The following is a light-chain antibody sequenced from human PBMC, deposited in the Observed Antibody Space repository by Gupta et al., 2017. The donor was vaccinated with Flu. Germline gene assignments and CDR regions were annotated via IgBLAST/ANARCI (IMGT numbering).Light chain of an antibody. CDR1: SSDVGSYNL. CDR3: CSYAGSSTFGV. Sequence: QTALSHPAPASGSPGQSITISCTGASSDVGSYNLVSWYQQYPGKAPKLMIYEVNKRPSGVSNRFSGSKSGNTASLTISGLQAEDEADYYCCSYAGSSTFGVFGGGTKLTVL. J-gene: IGLJ3*02. V-gene: IGLV2-23*02. CDR2: EVN.